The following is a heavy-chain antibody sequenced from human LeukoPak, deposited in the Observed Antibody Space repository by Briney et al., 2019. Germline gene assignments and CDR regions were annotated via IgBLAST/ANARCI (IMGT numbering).Heavy chain of an antibody. J-gene: IGHJ4*02. CDR1: GFTFSSYS. CDR3: ASWSTYYDSSGYPN. V-gene: IGHV3-21*01. Sequence: GGSLRLSCAASGFTFSSYSMNWVRRAPGKWLERVSSISSSYIYYADSVKGRFTISRDNAKNSLYLQMNSLRAEDTAVYYCASWSTYYDSSGYPNWGQGTLVTVSS. D-gene: IGHD3-22*01. CDR2: ISSSYI.